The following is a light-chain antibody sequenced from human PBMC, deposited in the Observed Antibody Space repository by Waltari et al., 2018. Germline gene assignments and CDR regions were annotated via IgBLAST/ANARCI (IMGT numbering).Light chain of an antibody. CDR3: QQYNTYSS. Sequence: DIQMTQSPSTLSASVGDTITITCRASQSISNYLAWYQQKPGKAPKPLIYKASSSGSGVPSRFSGSGSETEFTLTISSLQPDDFATYYCQQYNTYSSFGQGTKLEIK. CDR2: KAS. CDR1: QSISNY. V-gene: IGKV1-5*03. J-gene: IGKJ2*03.